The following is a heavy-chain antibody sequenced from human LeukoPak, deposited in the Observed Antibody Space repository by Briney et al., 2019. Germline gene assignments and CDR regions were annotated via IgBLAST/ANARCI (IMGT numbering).Heavy chain of an antibody. Sequence: GESLNISCKASVYSFTTYWIGWVRQMPGKGLEWMGIIDPSDADTRYTPSLQGKVSLSAYQFLTTASLRWNSLKATDTPLYYCARQTAMGRSGDHCSQRTLITVSS. CDR1: VYSFTTYW. D-gene: IGHD5-18*01. J-gene: IGHJ4*02. V-gene: IGHV5-51*01. CDR3: ARQTAMGRSGDH. CDR2: IDPSDADT.